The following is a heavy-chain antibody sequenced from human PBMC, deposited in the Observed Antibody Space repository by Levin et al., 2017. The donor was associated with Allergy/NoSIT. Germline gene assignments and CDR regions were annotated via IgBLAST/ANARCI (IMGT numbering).Heavy chain of an antibody. CDR1: GGSISTDNW. CDR3: ATVEGLFCSGVSCSYSFHY. V-gene: IGHV4-4*02. CDR2: IYRSGDT. Sequence: GALRLSCAVSGGSISTDNWWSWIRQLPGKGLEWIGEIYRSGDTNHNPSLRSRVTMSVDKSKNHFSLKLSSVTAADTAVYYCATVEGLFCSGVSCSYSFHYWGQGALVTVSS. J-gene: IGHJ4*02. D-gene: IGHD3-9*01.